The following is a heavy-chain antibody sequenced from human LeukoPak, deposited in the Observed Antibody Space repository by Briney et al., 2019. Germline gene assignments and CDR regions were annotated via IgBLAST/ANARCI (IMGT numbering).Heavy chain of an antibody. Sequence: TGGSLRLSCAASGFTASSNYMSWVRQAPGKGLEWVSVIYSGGSTYYADSVKGRFTISRDNSKNTLYLQMNSLRAEDTAVYYCARHTGYDSSGMNWYFDLWGSGTLVTVSS. CDR3: ARHTGYDSSGMNWYFDL. CDR1: GFTASSNY. J-gene: IGHJ2*01. V-gene: IGHV3-53*01. CDR2: IYSGGST. D-gene: IGHD3-22*01.